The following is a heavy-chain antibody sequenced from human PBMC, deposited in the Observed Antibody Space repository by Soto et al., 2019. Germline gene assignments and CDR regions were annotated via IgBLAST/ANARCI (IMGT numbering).Heavy chain of an antibody. J-gene: IGHJ6*02. CDR2: INPNSGGT. Sequence: VASVKVSCKASGYTFTGYYMHWVRQAPGQGLEWMGWINPNSGGTNYAQKFQGWVTMTRDTSISTAYMELSGLRSDDTAVYYCARDPHGDYRDPHYYYWHSYGMDVWGQ. CDR3: ARDPHGDYRDPHYYYWHSYGMDV. V-gene: IGHV1-2*04. D-gene: IGHD4-17*01. CDR1: GYTFTGYY.